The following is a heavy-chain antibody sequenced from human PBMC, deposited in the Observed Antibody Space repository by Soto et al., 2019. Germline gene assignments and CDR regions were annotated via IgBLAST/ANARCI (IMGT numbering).Heavy chain of an antibody. CDR1: GFTFSNAW. J-gene: IGHJ6*02. D-gene: IGHD3-10*01. V-gene: IGHV3-15*07. Sequence: GGSLRLSCAASGFTFSNAWMNWVRQAPGKGLEWVGRIKSKTDGGTTDYAAPVKGRFTISRDDSKNTLYLQMNSLKTEDTAVYYCTTGITMVRGVIIPPFPYYYYGMDVWGQGTTVTVSS. CDR2: IKSKTDGGTT. CDR3: TTGITMVRGVIIPPFPYYYYGMDV.